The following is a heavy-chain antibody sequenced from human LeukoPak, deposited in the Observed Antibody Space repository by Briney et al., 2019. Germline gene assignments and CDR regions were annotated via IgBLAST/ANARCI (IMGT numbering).Heavy chain of an antibody. CDR2: IYYSGST. J-gene: IGHJ5*02. V-gene: IGHV4-59*08. CDR3: ARLHYYGDYRWFDP. Sequence: SETLSLTCTVSGGSISSYYWSWIRQPPGKGLERIGYIYYSGSTNYNPSLKSRVTISVDTSKNQFSLKLSSVTAADTAVYYCARLHYYGDYRWFDPWGQGTLVTVSS. CDR1: GGSISSYY. D-gene: IGHD4-17*01.